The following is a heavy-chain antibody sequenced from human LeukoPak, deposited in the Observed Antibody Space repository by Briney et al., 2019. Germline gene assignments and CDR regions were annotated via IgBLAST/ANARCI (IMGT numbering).Heavy chain of an antibody. CDR3: AKKPPRNKC. J-gene: IGHJ4*02. D-gene: IGHD1-14*01. CDR1: NFTFGSYG. V-gene: IGHV3-30*02. CDR2: ISYEGSDK. Sequence: GGSLRLSCAASNFTFGSYGMNWVRHIPGKGLEWVAYISYEGSDKYYTDSVKGRFTISRDNSKNTLSLQMSSLRPEDTAVYYWAKKPPRNKCWGQGTLVPVPS.